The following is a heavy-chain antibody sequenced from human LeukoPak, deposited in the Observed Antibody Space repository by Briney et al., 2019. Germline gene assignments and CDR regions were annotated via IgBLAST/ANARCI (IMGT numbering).Heavy chain of an antibody. CDR2: INPSGGST. CDR1: GYIFTSYY. CDR3: ARSDSSGYYYVDY. J-gene: IGHJ4*02. V-gene: IGHV1-46*01. D-gene: IGHD3-22*01. Sequence: VASVKVSCKASGYIFTSYYMHWVRQAPGQGLEWMGIINPSGGSTSYAQKFQSRVTMTRDTSTSTVYMELSSLRSEDTAVYYCARSDSSGYYYVDYWGQGTLVTVSS.